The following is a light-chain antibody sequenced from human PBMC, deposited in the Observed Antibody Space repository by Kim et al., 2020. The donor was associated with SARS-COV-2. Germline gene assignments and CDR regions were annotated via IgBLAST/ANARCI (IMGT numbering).Light chain of an antibody. Sequence: GPSATCSCGGSADISGCNYVSWYQHLPGTAPKLIIYGDVKRPSGVLDRFSGSKSGTSASLAISGLQAEDEADYFCGAYTENLNGYVFGSGTKLTVL. CDR2: GDV. J-gene: IGLJ1*01. CDR3: GAYTENLNGYV. V-gene: IGLV1-44*01. CDR1: ADISGCNY.